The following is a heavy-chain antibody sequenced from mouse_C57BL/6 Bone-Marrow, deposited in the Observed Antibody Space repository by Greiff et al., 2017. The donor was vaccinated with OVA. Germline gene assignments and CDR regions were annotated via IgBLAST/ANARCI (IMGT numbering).Heavy chain of an antibody. CDR1: GFTFSDYG. V-gene: IGHV5-17*01. Sequence: DVKLVESGGGLVKPGGSLKLSCAASGFTFSDYGMHWVRQAPEKGLEWVAYISSGSSTIYYADTVKGRFTISRDNAKNTLFLQMTSLRSEDTAMYYCARGRLSGFAYWGQGTLVTVSA. D-gene: IGHD1-1*02. J-gene: IGHJ3*01. CDR2: ISSGSSTI. CDR3: ARGRLSGFAY.